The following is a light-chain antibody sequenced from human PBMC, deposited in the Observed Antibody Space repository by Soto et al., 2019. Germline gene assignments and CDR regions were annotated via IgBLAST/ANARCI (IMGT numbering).Light chain of an antibody. Sequence: EIVLTQSPGTLSLSPGERAILSCRASQSVSSSYLAWYRQKPGQAPSLLIYGASSRATGIPDRFSGSGSGTDFTLTISRLEPEDFEVYYCQQYGSSPRTFGQGTTVDIK. CDR1: QSVSSSY. CDR3: QQYGSSPRT. V-gene: IGKV3-20*01. J-gene: IGKJ1*01. CDR2: GAS.